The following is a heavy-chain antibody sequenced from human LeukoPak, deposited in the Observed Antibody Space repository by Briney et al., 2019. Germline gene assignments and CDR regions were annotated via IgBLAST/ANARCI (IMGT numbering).Heavy chain of an antibody. CDR2: ISYDGSNK. V-gene: IGHV3-30-3*01. CDR3: ARDTGIAAPPGFDY. CDR1: GFTFSSYA. J-gene: IGHJ4*02. D-gene: IGHD6-6*01. Sequence: GGSLRLSCAASGFTFSSYAMHWVRQAPGKGLEWVAVISYDGSNKYYADSVKGRFTISRDNAKNSLYLQMNSLRAEDTAVYYCARDTGIAAPPGFDYWGQGTLVTVSS.